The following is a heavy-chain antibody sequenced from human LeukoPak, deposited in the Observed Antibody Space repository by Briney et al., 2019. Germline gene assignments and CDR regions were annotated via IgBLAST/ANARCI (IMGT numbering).Heavy chain of an antibody. D-gene: IGHD1-1*01. J-gene: IGHJ4*02. CDR2: ISAYNGNT. CDR1: GYTFTSYG. V-gene: IGHV1-18*01. Sequence: ASVKVSCKASGYTFTSYGISWVRQAPGQGLEWMGWISAYNGNTNYAQKFQGRVTITADKSTSTAYMELSSLRSEDTAVYYCARDIDTTYDYWGQGTLVTVSS. CDR3: ARDIDTTYDY.